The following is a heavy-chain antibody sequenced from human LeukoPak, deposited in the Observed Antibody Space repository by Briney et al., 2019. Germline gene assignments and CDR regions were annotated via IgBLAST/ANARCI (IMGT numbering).Heavy chain of an antibody. J-gene: IGHJ3*02. CDR2: ISSSGSTI. CDR1: GFTFSSYE. Sequence: GGSLRLSCAASGFTFSSYEMNWVRQAPGKGLEWVSYISSSGSTIYYADSVKGRFTISRDNAKNSLYLQMNSLRAEDTAVYYCARDGLYYYDSSGLTKRDAFDIWGQGTMVTVSS. CDR3: ARDGLYYYDSSGLTKRDAFDI. V-gene: IGHV3-48*03. D-gene: IGHD3-22*01.